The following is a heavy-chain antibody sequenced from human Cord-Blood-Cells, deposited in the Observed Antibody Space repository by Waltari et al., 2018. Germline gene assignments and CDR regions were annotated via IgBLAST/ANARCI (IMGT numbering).Heavy chain of an antibody. CDR3: ARETSGSYDY. D-gene: IGHD1-26*01. CDR2: IWYDGSNK. Sequence: QVQLVESGGGVVQPGRSLRLSCAASGLTFSSYGVPWVRQAPGKGLEWVAVIWYDGSNKYYADSVKGRFTISRDNSKNTLYLQMNSLRAEDTAVYYCARETSGSYDYWGQGTLVTVSS. V-gene: IGHV3-33*01. CDR1: GLTFSSYG. J-gene: IGHJ4*02.